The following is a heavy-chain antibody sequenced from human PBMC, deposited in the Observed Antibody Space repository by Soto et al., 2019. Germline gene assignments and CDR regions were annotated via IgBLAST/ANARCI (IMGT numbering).Heavy chain of an antibody. Sequence: ASLKVPCKASGGTFSRYAIIWVRQAPGQGLEWMGGIIPIFGTANYAQKFQGRVTITADKSTSTAYMELSSLRSEDTAVYYCASTPSAGLYYYYGMDVWGQGTTVTVSS. J-gene: IGHJ6*02. V-gene: IGHV1-69*06. CDR3: ASTPSAGLYYYYGMDV. CDR2: IIPIFGTA. D-gene: IGHD6-13*01. CDR1: GGTFSRYA.